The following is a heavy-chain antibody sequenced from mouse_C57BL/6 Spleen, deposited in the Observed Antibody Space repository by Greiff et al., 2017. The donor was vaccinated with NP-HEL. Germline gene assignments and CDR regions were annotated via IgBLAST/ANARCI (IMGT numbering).Heavy chain of an antibody. D-gene: IGHD2-4*01. CDR2: INPSNGGT. J-gene: IGHJ2*01. Sequence: VQLQQPGTELVKPGASVKLSCKASGYTFTSYWMHWVKQRPGQGLEWIGNINPSNGGTNYNEKFKSKATLTVDKSSSTAYMQLSSLTSEDSAVYYCARFIYYDYDYFDYWGQGTTLTVSS. V-gene: IGHV1-53*01. CDR3: ARFIYYDYDYFDY. CDR1: GYTFTSYW.